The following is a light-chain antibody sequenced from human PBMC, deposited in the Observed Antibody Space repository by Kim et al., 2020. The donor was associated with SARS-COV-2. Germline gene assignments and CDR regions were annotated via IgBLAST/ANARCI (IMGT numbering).Light chain of an antibody. CDR1: QSVLYSSNNKNY. J-gene: IGKJ5*01. Sequence: DIVMTQSPDSLAVSLGERATINCKSSQSVLYSSNNKNYLAWYQQKPGQPPKLLIYWASTRESGVPDRCSGSGSGTDFTLTINSLQAEDVAVYYWQQYFSSSTFGQGTRLEIK. V-gene: IGKV4-1*01. CDR2: WAS. CDR3: QQYFSSST.